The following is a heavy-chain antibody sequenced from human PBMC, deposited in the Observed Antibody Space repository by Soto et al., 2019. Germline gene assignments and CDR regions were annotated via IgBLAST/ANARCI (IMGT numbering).Heavy chain of an antibody. J-gene: IGHJ6*03. CDR3: AGTTSHYWYYMDV. CDR1: GDSVSSNNAA. CDR2: TYYRSRWYN. D-gene: IGHD1-7*01. Sequence: SQTLSLTCAISGDSVSSNNAAWNWIRQSPSRGLEWLGRTYYRSRWYNDYAVSVKSRITVNPDTSKNQFSLQLTSVTPEDTAVYYCAGTTSHYWYYMDVWGKGNTVTVS. V-gene: IGHV6-1*01.